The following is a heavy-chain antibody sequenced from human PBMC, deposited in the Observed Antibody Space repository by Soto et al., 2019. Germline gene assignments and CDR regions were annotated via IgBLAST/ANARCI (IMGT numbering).Heavy chain of an antibody. V-gene: IGHV4-30-4*01. CDR3: ARATYDSSTYYLDY. CDR1: GASISGGDYY. D-gene: IGHD3-22*01. CDR2: IYYTGNT. Sequence: QVQLQESGPGLVKPSQTLSLTCTVSGASISGGDYYWTWIRQPPGKGLEWIGSIYYTGNTCSNPSLESRLSISVDPSNNQFALRLTSVTAPDTAIYYCARATYDSSTYYLDYWGQGTLVTVSS. J-gene: IGHJ4*02.